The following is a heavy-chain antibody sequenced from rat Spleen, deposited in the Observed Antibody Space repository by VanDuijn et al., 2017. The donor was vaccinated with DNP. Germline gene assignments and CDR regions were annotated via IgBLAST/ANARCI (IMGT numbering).Heavy chain of an antibody. D-gene: IGHD1-4*01. CDR3: ARWTTGFDY. CDR1: DYSITSHY. CDR2: ISYSGST. Sequence: VQLKESGPGLVKPSQSLSLTCSVTDYSITSHYWGWIRKFPGNKMEWIGHISYSGSTNYNPSLKSRFSITRDTSKNQFFLQLNSITTEDTATYYCARWTTGFDYWGQGVMVTVSS. J-gene: IGHJ2*01. V-gene: IGHV3-1*01.